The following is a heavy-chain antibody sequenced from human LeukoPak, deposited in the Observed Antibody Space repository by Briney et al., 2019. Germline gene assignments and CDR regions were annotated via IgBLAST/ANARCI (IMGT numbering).Heavy chain of an antibody. CDR2: IYYSGST. V-gene: IGHV4-59*01. D-gene: IGHD5-24*01. J-gene: IGHJ3*02. Sequence: SETLSLTCTVSGGSISSYYWSWIRQPPGKGLEWIGYIYYSGSTNYNPSPKSRVTISVDTSKNQFSLKLSSVTAADTAVYYCARDGYNIAGAFDIWGQGTMVTVSS. CDR1: GGSISSYY. CDR3: ARDGYNIAGAFDI.